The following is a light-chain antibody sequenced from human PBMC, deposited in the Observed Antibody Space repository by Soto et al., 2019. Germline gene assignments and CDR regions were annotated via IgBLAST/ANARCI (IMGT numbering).Light chain of an antibody. CDR1: QSVDSST. J-gene: IGKJ4*01. CDR2: GAS. Sequence: EVVLTQSPGTLSLSPGERATLSCRASQSVDSSTLAWYQQKPGQAPRLLISGASKRATGTPDRFSGSGSGTDFTITISRLEPEDFAVYYCQHFGDSLTFGGGTKVEIK. V-gene: IGKV3-20*01. CDR3: QHFGDSLT.